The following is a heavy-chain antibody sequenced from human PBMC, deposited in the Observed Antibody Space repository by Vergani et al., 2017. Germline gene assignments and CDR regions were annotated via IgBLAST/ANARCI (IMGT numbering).Heavy chain of an antibody. V-gene: IGHV4-34*01. CDR2: INHSGST. CDR1: GGSFSGYY. CDR3: ARARFEATINYYYYYYYMDV. Sequence: QVQLQQWGAGLLKPSETLSLTCAVYGGSFSGYYWSWIRQPPGKGLEWIGEINHSGSTNYNPSLKSRVTISVDTSKNQFSLKRSSVTAADTAVYYCARARFEATINYYYYYYYMDVWGKGTTVTVSS. J-gene: IGHJ6*03. D-gene: IGHD5-12*01.